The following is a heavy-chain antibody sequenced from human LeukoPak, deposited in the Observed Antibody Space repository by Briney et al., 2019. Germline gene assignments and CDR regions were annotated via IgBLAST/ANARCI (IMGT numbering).Heavy chain of an antibody. Sequence: GGSLRLSCAASGFTFSDYSMSWIRQAPGKGLEWVSYISSSGSTIYYADSVKGRFTISRDNAKNSLYLQMNSLRAEDTAVYYCARDVNTVGSSWDLGEEYYYYYYYMDVWGKGTTVTVSS. CDR2: ISSSGSTI. J-gene: IGHJ6*03. CDR3: ARDVNTVGSSWDLGEEYYYYYYYMDV. D-gene: IGHD6-13*01. CDR1: GFTFSDYS. V-gene: IGHV3-11*04.